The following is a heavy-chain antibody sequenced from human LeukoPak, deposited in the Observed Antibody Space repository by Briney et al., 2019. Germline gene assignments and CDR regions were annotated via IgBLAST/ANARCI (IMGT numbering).Heavy chain of an antibody. J-gene: IGHJ4*02. V-gene: IGHV4-4*09. CDR2: IYTSGST. CDR3: ASSHESYFDY. CDR1: GGSISSNY. Sequence: SETLSLTCTVSGGSISSNYWGWFRQPPGKGRVWIGYIYTSGSTNYNPSLKSRVTISVDTSKNQFSLKLSSVTAADTAVYYCASSHESYFDYWGQGTLVTVSS.